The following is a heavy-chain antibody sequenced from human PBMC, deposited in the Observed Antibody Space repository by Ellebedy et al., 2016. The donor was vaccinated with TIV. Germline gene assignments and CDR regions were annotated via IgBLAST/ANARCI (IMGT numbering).Heavy chain of an antibody. CDR1: GFIFSGIS. CDR3: AKGVLSVPVADDY. Sequence: GESLKISCAASGFIFSGISLTWVRQAPGKGLEWVSTIRGNDDSTYYSDSVKGRFTISRDNSKNTLYLQMNNLRAEDTAMYYCAKGVLSVPVADDYWGQGTLVTVSS. D-gene: IGHD3-10*01. J-gene: IGHJ4*02. V-gene: IGHV3-23*01. CDR2: IRGNDDST.